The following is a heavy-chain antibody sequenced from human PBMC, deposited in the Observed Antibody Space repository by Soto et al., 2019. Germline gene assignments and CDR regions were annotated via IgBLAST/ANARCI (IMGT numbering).Heavy chain of an antibody. V-gene: IGHV4-30-4*02. CDR1: AGSISSGGYY. CDR2: IYYSGST. J-gene: IGHJ4*01. CDR3: ASSDGSPRAFRYYYETSGDL. Sequence: SETLSLTCTVSAGSISSGGYYWSWIRQSPGQVLEWIGYIYYSGSTYYNPSLKCRVTISVDTCKNQFSLKLSFVTAAVTAVYHRASSDGSPRAFRYYYETSGDLWGQGALETISS. D-gene: IGHD3-22*01.